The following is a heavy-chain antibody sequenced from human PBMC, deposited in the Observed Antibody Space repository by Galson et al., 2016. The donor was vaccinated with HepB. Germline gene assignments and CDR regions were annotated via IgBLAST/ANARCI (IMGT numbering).Heavy chain of an antibody. V-gene: IGHV2-5*02. CDR3: ARTLGYYGDYAPLYA. D-gene: IGHD4-17*01. J-gene: IGHJ5*02. CDR2: IYWDDDR. Sequence: PALVKPTQTLTLTCTFSGFSLTTSGVGVGWIRQTPGKALEFLALIYWDDDRHYSPSLKRRLTITKATSKNQVVLTMTNIDPVDTATYFCARTLGYYGDYAPLYAWGQGTLVTVSS. CDR1: GFSLTTSGVG.